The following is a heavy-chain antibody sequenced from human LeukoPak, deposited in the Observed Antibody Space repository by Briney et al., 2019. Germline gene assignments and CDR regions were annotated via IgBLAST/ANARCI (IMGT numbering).Heavy chain of an antibody. D-gene: IGHD1-1*01. J-gene: IGHJ5*02. CDR1: GGSIRRYY. CDR2: IYGSGST. CDR3: AREGTSGTHLNWFDP. Sequence: PSETLPLTCIVSGGSIRRYYWSWIRQPPATALEWIGHIYGSGSTNYNPSLKSRVTLSVDTSKNQFSLKLSSVTAADTAVYYCAREGTSGTHLNWFDPWGQGTLVTVSS. V-gene: IGHV4-59*01.